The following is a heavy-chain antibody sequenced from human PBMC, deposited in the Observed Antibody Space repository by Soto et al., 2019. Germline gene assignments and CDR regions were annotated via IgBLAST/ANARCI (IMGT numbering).Heavy chain of an antibody. D-gene: IGHD5-18*01. V-gene: IGHV3-48*01. J-gene: IGHJ4*02. CDR3: ARDYSSYGPFDY. Sequence: GGSLRLSCAASGFTFSSYSMNWVRQAPGKGLEWVSYISSSSSTIYYADSVKGRFTISRDNAKNSLYLQMNSLRVEDTAVYYCARDYSSYGPFDYWGQGTLVTSPQ. CDR2: ISSSSSTI. CDR1: GFTFSSYS.